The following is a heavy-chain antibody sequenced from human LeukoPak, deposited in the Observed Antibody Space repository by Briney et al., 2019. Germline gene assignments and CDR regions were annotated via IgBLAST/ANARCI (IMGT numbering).Heavy chain of an antibody. CDR2: INPNSGGT. V-gene: IGHV1-2*02. CDR1: GYTFTDYY. J-gene: IGHJ4*02. Sequence: GASVKVSCKASGYTFTDYYFHWVRQAPGQGLEWMGWINPNSGGTNYAQKFQARVTMTRDTSISTAYMELSRLESDDTAIYYCARGVSIAGYYFDYWGQGTLVTVSS. D-gene: IGHD6-6*01. CDR3: ARGVSIAGYYFDY.